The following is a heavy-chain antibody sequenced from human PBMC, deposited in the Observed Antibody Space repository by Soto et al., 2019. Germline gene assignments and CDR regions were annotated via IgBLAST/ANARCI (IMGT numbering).Heavy chain of an antibody. Sequence: EVRLVESGGGSVQPGGSLRLSCEASGITFSSNGMNWVRQAPGKGLEWVSYIASSSSTIHYADSVKGRFTISRDNAKNSLYLQMDSLRVDDTAVYYCARGMGIAATGRYDYWGQGILVTVSS. CDR3: ARGMGIAATGRYDY. V-gene: IGHV3-48*01. D-gene: IGHD6-13*01. CDR1: GITFSSNG. J-gene: IGHJ4*02. CDR2: IASSSSTI.